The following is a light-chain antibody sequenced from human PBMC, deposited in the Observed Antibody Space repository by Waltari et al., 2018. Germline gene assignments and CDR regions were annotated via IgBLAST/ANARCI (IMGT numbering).Light chain of an antibody. CDR3: QTWATDIRGV. CDR2: VNSDGSH. V-gene: IGLV4-69*01. J-gene: IGLJ3*02. Sequence: QLVLTQSPSASASLGASVKLTCTLSSRHSSYAIAWHQQQPEKGPRYLMKVNSDGSHTKGDGIPDHFSGSTAGAERDLIIASLQSEDEADYYCQTWATDIRGVFGGGTKLTVL. CDR1: SRHSSYA.